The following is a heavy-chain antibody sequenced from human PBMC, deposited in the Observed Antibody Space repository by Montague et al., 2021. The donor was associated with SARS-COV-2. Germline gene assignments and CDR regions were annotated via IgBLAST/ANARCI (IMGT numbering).Heavy chain of an antibody. J-gene: IGHJ5*02. Sequence: SETLSLTCTVSGGSTNNYYWSWIRQPAGKGLEWIGRIHAGGISTYNPSREARVTMSVDTSKNQFSLKLSSVTAADTAVYYCARGRFYYDSGELGSWGQGTLVTVSS. CDR1: GGSTNNYY. CDR3: ARGRFYYDSGELGS. D-gene: IGHD3-22*01. CDR2: IHAGGIS. V-gene: IGHV4-4*07.